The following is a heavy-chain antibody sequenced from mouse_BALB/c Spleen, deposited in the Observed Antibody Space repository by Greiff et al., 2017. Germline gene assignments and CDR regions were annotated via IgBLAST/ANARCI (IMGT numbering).Heavy chain of an antibody. CDR2: IWAGGST. J-gene: IGHJ3*01. Sequence: VQLVESGPGLVAPSQSLSITCTVSGFSLTSYGVHWVRQPPGKGLEWLGVIWAGGSTNYNSALMSRLSISKDNSKSQVFLKMNSLQTDDTAMYYCARDQTGTNGWFAYWGQGTLVTVSA. V-gene: IGHV2-9*02. CDR1: GFSLTSYG. D-gene: IGHD4-1*01. CDR3: ARDQTGTNGWFAY.